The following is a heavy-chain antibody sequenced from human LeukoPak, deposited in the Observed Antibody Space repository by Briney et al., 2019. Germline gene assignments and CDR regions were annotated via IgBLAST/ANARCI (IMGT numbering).Heavy chain of an antibody. D-gene: IGHD1-26*01. CDR3: ARDYYSWELLGNAFDI. CDR1: GFSFRSYS. V-gene: IGHV3-21*01. Sequence: GGSLRLSCVASGFSFRSYSMNWVRHAPGKGLEWVSSISSSSSNIYQADSVKGRFTISRDNAKNSLYLQMNSLRAEDTAVYYCARDYYSWELLGNAFDIWGQGTMVTVSS. CDR2: ISSSSSNI. J-gene: IGHJ3*02.